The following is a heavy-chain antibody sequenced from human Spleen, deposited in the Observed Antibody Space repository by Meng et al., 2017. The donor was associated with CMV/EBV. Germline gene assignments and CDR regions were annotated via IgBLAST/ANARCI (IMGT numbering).Heavy chain of an antibody. CDR2: ISGSGSTI. CDR1: GFTFSVYE. V-gene: IGHV3-48*03. CDR3: ARSTFNYEDFYYFDY. Sequence: GESLKISCGASGFTFSVYEMNWVRQAPGKGLEWISYISGSGSTIYYADSVKGRFTISRDNAKNTLYLQMNRLRAEDTAVYFCARSTFNYEDFYYFDYWGQGTLVTVSS. D-gene: IGHD3-22*01. J-gene: IGHJ4*02.